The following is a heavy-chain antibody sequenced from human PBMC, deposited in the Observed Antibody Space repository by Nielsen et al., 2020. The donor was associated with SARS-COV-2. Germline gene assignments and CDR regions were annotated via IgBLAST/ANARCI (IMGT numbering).Heavy chain of an antibody. D-gene: IGHD3-10*01. CDR2: ISESGGAT. CDR1: GFSFSNYV. CDR3: AKHEGED. J-gene: IGHJ4*02. Sequence: GESLKISCVASGFSFSNYVMNWVRQAPGKGLGWVSAISESGGATYYTDSVKGRFTISRDNSRNTLYLEMNSLRADDTAVYYCAKHEGEDWGQGTLVTVSS. V-gene: IGHV3-23*01.